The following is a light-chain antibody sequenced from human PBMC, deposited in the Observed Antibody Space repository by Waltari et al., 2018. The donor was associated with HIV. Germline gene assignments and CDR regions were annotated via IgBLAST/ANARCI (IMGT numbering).Light chain of an antibody. CDR1: SSNIGSNT. Sequence: QSVLTQPPSASGTPGQRVTISCSGSSSNIGSNTVDWSQQLPGTAPTLLIYSNNQRPSGVPDRFSGSKSGTAASLAISGLQSEDEADYYCAAWDDSLNGWVFGGGTKLTVL. V-gene: IGLV1-44*01. CDR2: SNN. J-gene: IGLJ3*02. CDR3: AAWDDSLNGWV.